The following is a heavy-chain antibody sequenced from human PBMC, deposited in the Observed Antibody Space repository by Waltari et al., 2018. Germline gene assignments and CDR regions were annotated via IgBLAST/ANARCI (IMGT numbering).Heavy chain of an antibody. D-gene: IGHD3-3*01. Sequence: EENLLESGGGLVKPGGSLRLSCAASGFRFNSYTMNWVRQAPGKGLEWVSSMDSSSTYIYYTDSVKGRYTISRDNAQSSLSLHMDSLRDEDTAVYYCARGDEWLSLWGQGTLVTVSS. CDR2: MDSSSTYI. CDR1: GFRFNSYT. CDR3: ARGDEWLSL. V-gene: IGHV3-21*04. J-gene: IGHJ4*02.